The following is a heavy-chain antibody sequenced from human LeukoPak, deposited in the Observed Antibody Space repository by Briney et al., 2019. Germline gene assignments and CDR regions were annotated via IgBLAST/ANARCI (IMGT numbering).Heavy chain of an antibody. CDR3: VRGRGYDFWSGYGSRYYYYMDV. D-gene: IGHD3-3*01. CDR1: GGSFSDYY. CDR2: ISSSGSTI. J-gene: IGHJ6*03. Sequence: LSLTCAVYGGSFSDYYMSWIRQAPGKGLEWVSYISSSGSTIYYADSVKGRFTISRDNAKNSLYLQMNSLRAEDTAVYYCVRGRGYDFWSGYGSRYYYYMDVWGKGTTVTVSS. V-gene: IGHV3-11*04.